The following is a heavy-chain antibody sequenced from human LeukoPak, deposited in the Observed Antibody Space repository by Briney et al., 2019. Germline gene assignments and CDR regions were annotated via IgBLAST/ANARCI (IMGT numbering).Heavy chain of an antibody. D-gene: IGHD1-26*01. CDR3: ARAMGAIDY. J-gene: IGHJ4*02. Sequence: PSETLSLTCTVSGVSLSCSSYYWGWIRQPPGKGLEWIGSIYYSGSTYYNPSLKSRVTISVDTSKNQFPLMLGSVAAADTAVYYCARAMGAIDYWGQGTLVTVSS. CDR1: GVSLSCSSYY. V-gene: IGHV4-39*01. CDR2: IYYSGST.